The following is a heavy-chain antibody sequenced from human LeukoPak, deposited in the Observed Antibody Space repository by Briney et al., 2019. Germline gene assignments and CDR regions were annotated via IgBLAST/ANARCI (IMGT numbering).Heavy chain of an antibody. Sequence: PSETLSLTRTVSGGSISSYYWSWIRQPPGKGLEWIGCIYYRGSTNYNPSLKSRVTISVDTSKNQFSLKLSSVTAADTAVYYCARGTVVVVAARTAYYYYGMDVWGQGTTVTVSS. V-gene: IGHV4-59*08. J-gene: IGHJ6*02. D-gene: IGHD2-15*01. CDR3: ARGTVVVVAARTAYYYYGMDV. CDR2: IYYRGST. CDR1: GGSISSYY.